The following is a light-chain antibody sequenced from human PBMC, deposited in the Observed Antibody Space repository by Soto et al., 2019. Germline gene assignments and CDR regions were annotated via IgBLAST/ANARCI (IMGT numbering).Light chain of an antibody. CDR2: GAS. Sequence: EIVLTQSPGTLSLSPGERATLSCRASQSVSSSYLAWYQQKPGQAPRLLIYGASSMATGIPDRVSGSGSGTDFALTISRLEPDDLAVYYCQQYGSSHTFGQGTKLEIK. CDR1: QSVSSSY. CDR3: QQYGSSHT. V-gene: IGKV3-20*01. J-gene: IGKJ2*01.